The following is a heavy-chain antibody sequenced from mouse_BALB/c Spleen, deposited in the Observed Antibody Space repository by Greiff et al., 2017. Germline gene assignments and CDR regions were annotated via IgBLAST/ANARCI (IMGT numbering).Heavy chain of an antibody. CDR3: TRWGNGFAY. CDR1: GYTFTSYW. D-gene: IGHD2-1*01. V-gene: IGHV1-69*02. CDR2: IYPSDSYT. J-gene: IGHJ3*01. Sequence: VQLQQPGAELVRPGASVKLSCKASGYTFTSYWINWVKQRPGQGLEWIGNIYPSDSYTNYNQKFKDKATLTVDKSSSTAYMQLSSPTSEDSAVYYCTRWGNGFAYWGQGTLVTVSA.